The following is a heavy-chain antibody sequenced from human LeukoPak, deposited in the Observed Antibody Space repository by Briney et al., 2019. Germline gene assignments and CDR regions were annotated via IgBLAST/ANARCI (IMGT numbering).Heavy chain of an antibody. CDR1: GGTLSSYA. CDR3: ARGGYYDFWSGRKYYYYYYYMDV. CDR2: IIPIFGTA. D-gene: IGHD3-3*01. J-gene: IGHJ6*03. Sequence: SVKVSCKASGGTLSSYAISWVRQAPGQGLEWMGGIIPIFGTANYAQKLQGRVTITADESTSTAYLELRSLRSEDTAVYYCARGGYYDFWSGRKYYYYYYYMDVWGKGTTVTVSS. V-gene: IGHV1-69*13.